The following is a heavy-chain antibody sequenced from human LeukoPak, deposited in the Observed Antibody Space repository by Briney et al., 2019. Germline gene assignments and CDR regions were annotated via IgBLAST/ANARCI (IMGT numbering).Heavy chain of an antibody. D-gene: IGHD2-2*02. CDR2: IKQDGSEK. Sequence: PGGSLRLSCAASGFTFSSYWMSWVRQAPGKGLEWVANIKQDGSEKYYVDSAKGRFTISRDNAKNSLYLQMNSLRAEDTAVYYCAREKQLLYRGSFDYWGQGTLVTVSS. V-gene: IGHV3-7*01. J-gene: IGHJ4*02. CDR3: AREKQLLYRGSFDY. CDR1: GFTFSSYW.